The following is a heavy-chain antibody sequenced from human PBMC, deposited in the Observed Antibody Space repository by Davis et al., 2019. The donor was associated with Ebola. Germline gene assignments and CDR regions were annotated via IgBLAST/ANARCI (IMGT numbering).Heavy chain of an antibody. V-gene: IGHV4-30-2*01. CDR3: ARGLRGDTAMVLSFWFDP. CDR2: IYHSGST. Sequence: SETLSLTCTVSGGSISSGDYYWSWIRQPPGKGLEWIGYIYHSGSTYYNPSLKSRVTISVDRSKNQFSLKLSSVTAADTAVYYCARGLRGDTAMVLSFWFDPWGQGTLVTVSS. D-gene: IGHD5-18*01. CDR1: GGSISSGDYY. J-gene: IGHJ5*02.